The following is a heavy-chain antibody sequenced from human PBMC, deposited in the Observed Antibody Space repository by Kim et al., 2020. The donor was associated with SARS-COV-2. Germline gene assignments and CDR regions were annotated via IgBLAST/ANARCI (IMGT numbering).Heavy chain of an antibody. V-gene: IGHV3-21*06. CDR3: ARGGTTADDPFDI. Sequence: GGSLRLSCAASEFTLSSYCMNWVRQPPGKGLEWVSSISIGGNYIFYADSLKGRFTISRDNAKNLLYLQMNSLTDDDTAVYYCARGGTTADDPFDIWDQGTMVTVSS. D-gene: IGHD1-1*01. CDR1: EFTLSSYC. CDR2: ISIGGNYI. J-gene: IGHJ3*02.